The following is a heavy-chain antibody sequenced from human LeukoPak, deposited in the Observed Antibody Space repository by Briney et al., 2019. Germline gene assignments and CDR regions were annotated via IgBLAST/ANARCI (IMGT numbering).Heavy chain of an antibody. V-gene: IGHV1-69*13. CDR1: GGTFSSYA. J-gene: IGHJ6*02. CDR2: FIPIFGTA. D-gene: IGHD6-13*01. CDR3: ARVQKETPPYRLSAGNPPYYYYYGMDV. Sequence: GASVKVSCKASGGTFSSYAISWVRQAPGQGLEWMGGFIPIFGTANYAQKFQGRVTITADESTSTAYMELSSLRSEDTAVYYCARVQKETPPYRLSAGNPPYYYYYGMDVWGQGTTVTVSS.